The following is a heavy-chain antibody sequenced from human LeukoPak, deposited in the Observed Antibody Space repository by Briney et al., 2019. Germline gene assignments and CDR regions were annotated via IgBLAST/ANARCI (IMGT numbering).Heavy chain of an antibody. J-gene: IGHJ6*02. CDR2: IYYSGST. V-gene: IGHV4-59*01. Sequence: SETLSLTCTVSGGSISSYYWSWIRQPPGKGLEWIGYIYYSGSTNYNPSLKSRVTISVDTSKNQFSLKLSSVTAADAAVYYCARVHPYYYYYYGMDVWGQGTTVTVSS. CDR1: GGSISSYY. CDR3: ARVHPYYYYYYGMDV.